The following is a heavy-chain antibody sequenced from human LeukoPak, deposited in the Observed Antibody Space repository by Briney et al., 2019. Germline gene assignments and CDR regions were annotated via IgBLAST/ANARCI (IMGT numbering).Heavy chain of an antibody. CDR2: INPNSGGT. CDR1: GYTFTGYY. Sequence: ASVKASCKASGYTFTGYYMHWVRQAPGQGLEWMGWINPNSGGTNYAQKFQGRVTMTTDTSTSTAYMELRSLRSDDTAVYYCARATWEPGRYFDYWGQGTLVTVSS. J-gene: IGHJ4*02. CDR3: ARATWEPGRYFDY. D-gene: IGHD1-26*01. V-gene: IGHV1-2*02.